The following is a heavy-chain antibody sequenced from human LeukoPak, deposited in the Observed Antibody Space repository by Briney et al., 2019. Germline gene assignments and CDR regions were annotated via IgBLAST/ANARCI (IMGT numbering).Heavy chain of an antibody. CDR3: ARPPRYCSSTSCSYDY. Sequence: GESLKISCKGSGYSFTSYWIGWVRQMPGKGLEWMGIIYPGDSDTRYSPSFQGQVTISADKSISTAYLQWSSLKASDTAMYYCARPPRYCSSTSCSYDYWGQGTLVTVSS. D-gene: IGHD2-2*01. V-gene: IGHV5-51*01. CDR1: GYSFTSYW. J-gene: IGHJ4*02. CDR2: IYPGDSDT.